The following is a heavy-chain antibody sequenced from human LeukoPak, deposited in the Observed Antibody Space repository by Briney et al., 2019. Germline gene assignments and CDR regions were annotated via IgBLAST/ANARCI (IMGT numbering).Heavy chain of an antibody. J-gene: IGHJ4*02. CDR3: ARDGDDSSGYYGDY. Sequence: GGSLRLSCAASGFTFSSYAMSWVRQAPGKGLEWVSAISGSGGSTYYADSVKGRFTISRDNAKNSLYLQMNSLRAEDTAVYYCARDGDDSSGYYGDYWGQGTLVTVSS. CDR1: GFTFSSYA. CDR2: ISGSGGST. V-gene: IGHV3-23*01. D-gene: IGHD3-22*01.